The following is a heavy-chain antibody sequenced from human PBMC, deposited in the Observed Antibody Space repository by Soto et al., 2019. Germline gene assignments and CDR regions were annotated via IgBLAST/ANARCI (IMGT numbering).Heavy chain of an antibody. V-gene: IGHV1-69*13. Sequence: SVKVSCKASGGTFSSYAISWVRQAPGQGLEWMGGIIPIFGTANYAQKFQGRVTITADESTSTAYMELSSLRSEDTAVYYCARARIVVVTATGSAFDYWGQGTLVTVSS. CDR2: IIPIFGTA. CDR3: ARARIVVVTATGSAFDY. D-gene: IGHD2-21*02. J-gene: IGHJ4*02. CDR1: GGTFSSYA.